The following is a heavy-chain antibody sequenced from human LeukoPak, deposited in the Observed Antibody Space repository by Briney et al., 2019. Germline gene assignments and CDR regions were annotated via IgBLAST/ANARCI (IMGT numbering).Heavy chain of an antibody. V-gene: IGHV4-39*07. D-gene: IGHD5-12*01. CDR2: INHSGST. Sequence: SETLSLTCTVSGGSISSGDYYWSWIRQPPGKGLEWIGEINHSGSTNYNPSLKSRVTISVDTSKNQFSLKLSSVTAADTAVYYCARGRRGYSGYGLFDYWGQGTLVTVSS. CDR1: GGSISSGDYY. J-gene: IGHJ4*02. CDR3: ARGRRGYSGYGLFDY.